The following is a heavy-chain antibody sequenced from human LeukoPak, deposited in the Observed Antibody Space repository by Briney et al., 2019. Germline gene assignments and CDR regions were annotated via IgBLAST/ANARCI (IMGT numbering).Heavy chain of an antibody. D-gene: IGHD3-22*01. J-gene: IGHJ4*02. V-gene: IGHV1-18*01. CDR1: GYTFSTYG. Sequence: GVSVKVSCKASGYTFSTYGITWVRQAPGQGPEWMGWISVQNGNTNYAQKFQGRVTMTTDTSTSTAYMEMRSLRSDDTAVYYCGRDHRAQYYNSRGYVDYWGQGTLVTVSS. CDR2: ISVQNGNT. CDR3: GRDHRAQYYNSRGYVDY.